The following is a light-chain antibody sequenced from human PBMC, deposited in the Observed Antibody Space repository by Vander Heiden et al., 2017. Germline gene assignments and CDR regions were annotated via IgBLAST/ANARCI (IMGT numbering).Light chain of an antibody. CDR2: GNN. J-gene: IGLJ2*01. Sequence: QAVLTHPPSVPGPPRKRVTISCTGSTSSVGAGYDLNWYQQLPGTAPKLLIYGNNNRASGVPDRFSASKAGTAASLVITGLQADDEAAYYCQSYDTSLTKVFGGGTKLTV. CDR3: QSYDTSLTKV. CDR1: TSSVGAGYD. V-gene: IGLV1-40*01.